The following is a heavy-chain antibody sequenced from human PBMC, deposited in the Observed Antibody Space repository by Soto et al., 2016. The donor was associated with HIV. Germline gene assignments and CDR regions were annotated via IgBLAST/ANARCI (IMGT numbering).Heavy chain of an antibody. CDR3: ARVPRPSSGSYGLLFGYDYQYMDV. CDR2: INTDGSIR. Sequence: EVQLVESGGDLVQPGGSLRLSCIASGFTFRNYWMHWVRQGPGRGLVWVSRINTDGSIRNYVGSVKGRFTISRDNAANTVYLEMNGLRAEDTAVYYCARVPRPSSGSYGLLFGYDYQYMDVWGERDRRLPSP. J-gene: IGHJ6*03. V-gene: IGHV3-74*01. CDR1: GFTFRNYW. D-gene: IGHD1-26*01.